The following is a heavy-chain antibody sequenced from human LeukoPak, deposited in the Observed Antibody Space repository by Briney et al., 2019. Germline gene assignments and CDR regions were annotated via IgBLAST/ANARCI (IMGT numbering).Heavy chain of an antibody. V-gene: IGHV4-39*07. J-gene: IGHJ4*02. Sequence: PSETLSLTCTVSGGSISSSSYYWGWIRQPPGKGLEWIGSIYYSGSTYYNPSLKSRVTISVDTSKNQFSLKLSSVTAADTAVYYCASQLWFGEFRFDYWGQGTLVTVSS. CDR3: ASQLWFGEFRFDY. CDR1: GGSISSSSYY. CDR2: IYYSGST. D-gene: IGHD3-10*01.